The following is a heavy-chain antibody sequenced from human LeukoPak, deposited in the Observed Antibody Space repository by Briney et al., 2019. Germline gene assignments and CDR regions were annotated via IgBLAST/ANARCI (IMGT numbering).Heavy chain of an antibody. D-gene: IGHD3-10*01. CDR3: ARDGYYGSGIYLDY. Sequence: GGSLRLSCAASGFTFSSYSMNWVRQAPGKGLEWVSSISNSSSYIYYADSVKGRFTISRDNAKNSLYLQMNSLRAEDTAVYYCARDGYYGSGIYLDYWGQGTLVTVSS. CDR2: ISNSSSYI. CDR1: GFTFSSYS. J-gene: IGHJ4*02. V-gene: IGHV3-21*01.